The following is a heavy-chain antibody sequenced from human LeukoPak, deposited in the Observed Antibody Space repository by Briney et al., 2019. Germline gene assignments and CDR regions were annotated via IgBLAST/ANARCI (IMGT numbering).Heavy chain of an antibody. CDR1: GFTFGSSW. V-gene: IGHV3-74*01. CDR2: INSDGSSI. CDR3: AKDLYGDYEYWYFDL. Sequence: GGSPRLSCAASGFTFGSSWMHWVRRAPGEGLDWVSRINSDGSSIAYADSVKGRFTISRDNAKNSLYLQMNSLRAEDTALYYCAKDLYGDYEYWYFDLWGRGTLVTVSS. D-gene: IGHD4-17*01. J-gene: IGHJ2*01.